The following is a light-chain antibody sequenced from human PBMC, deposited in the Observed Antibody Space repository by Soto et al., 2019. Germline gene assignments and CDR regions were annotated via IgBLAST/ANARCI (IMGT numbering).Light chain of an antibody. CDR3: HKYNSAPFT. V-gene: IGKV1-27*01. CDR1: KAISSY. Sequence: DIQMTQSPSSLSASVGDRVTITCRASKAISSYLAWYQQKPGKVPKLLIYAASTLQSGVPSRFSGSGSGTDFTLTISSLQPEDVATYYCHKYNSAPFTFGPGTKVDIK. CDR2: AAS. J-gene: IGKJ3*01.